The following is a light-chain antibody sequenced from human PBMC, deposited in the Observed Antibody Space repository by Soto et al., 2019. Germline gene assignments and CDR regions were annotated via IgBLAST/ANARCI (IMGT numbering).Light chain of an antibody. J-gene: IGKJ4*01. CDR2: AAS. V-gene: IGKV1-33*01. CDR1: QDIRSY. CDR3: QQYNSYPLT. Sequence: DIQMTQSPSSLPASVGDRVTITCQASQDIRSYLNWYQQKPGKAPKLLIFAASNLETGVPSRFSGSGSGTHFTLTISSLQPEDFATYYCQQYNSYPLTFGGGTKVDIK.